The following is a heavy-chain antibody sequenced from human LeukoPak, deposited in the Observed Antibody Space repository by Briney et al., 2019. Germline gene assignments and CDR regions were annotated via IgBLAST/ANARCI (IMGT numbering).Heavy chain of an antibody. CDR1: GFTFSNYG. V-gene: IGHV3-23*01. D-gene: IGHD6-13*01. CDR2: ISGSGAST. J-gene: IGHJ1*01. CDR3: GKVVTAAGTQD. Sequence: PGGSLRLSCAGSGFTFSNYGMSWVRQAPGKRLEWVSSISGSGASTYYAASVRGRFTISRDNSKNTLYLQMNSLRAEDAAVYYCGKVVTAAGTQDWGQGALVTVSS.